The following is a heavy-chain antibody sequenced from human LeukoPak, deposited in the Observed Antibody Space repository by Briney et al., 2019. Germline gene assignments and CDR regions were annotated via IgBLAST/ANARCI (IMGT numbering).Heavy chain of an antibody. D-gene: IGHD1-1*01. J-gene: IGHJ3*01. CDR1: AYSLPTHW. CDR3: ASDNWNDGHNAFDF. V-gene: IGHV5-51*01. Sequence: GESLKISCQVSAYSLPTHWIAWVRQMPGKGLEWLGLIYPANSDTRYNPSFQGQVTISTDKSINTAYLQWSSLKASDTAIYYCASDNWNDGHNAFDFWGQGTPVTVSS. CDR2: IYPANSDT.